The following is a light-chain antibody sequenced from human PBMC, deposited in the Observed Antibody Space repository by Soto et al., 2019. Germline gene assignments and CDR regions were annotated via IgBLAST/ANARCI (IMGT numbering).Light chain of an antibody. CDR3: NSYTSKSTGV. V-gene: IGLV2-14*01. Sequence: QSALTQPASVSGSPGQSITISCTGTSIDVGGYNYVSWYQQHPGKAPKLIIYEVSNRPSGVSNRFSGSKSGNTASLTISGLQAEDEADYYCNSYTSKSTGVFGTGTQLTVL. CDR1: SIDVGGYNY. CDR2: EVS. J-gene: IGLJ1*01.